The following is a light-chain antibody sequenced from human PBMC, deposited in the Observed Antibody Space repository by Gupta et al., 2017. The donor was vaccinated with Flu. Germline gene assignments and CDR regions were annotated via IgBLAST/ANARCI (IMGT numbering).Light chain of an antibody. Sequence: VMTQSPATLSVSPGERATLSCRASQSVSSNLAWYQQKPGQAPRLLIYDTSTRATGIPARFSGSGSGTEFTLTISSRQSEDFAVYYCQQYKNWPPITFGQGTRLEIK. CDR3: QQYKNWPPIT. CDR2: DTS. CDR1: QSVSSN. J-gene: IGKJ5*01. V-gene: IGKV3D-15*01.